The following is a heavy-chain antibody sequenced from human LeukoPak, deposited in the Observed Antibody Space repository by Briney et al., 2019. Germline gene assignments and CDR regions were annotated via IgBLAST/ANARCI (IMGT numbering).Heavy chain of an antibody. D-gene: IGHD3-22*01. CDR2: ISSSSSYI. Sequence: GGFLRLSCAASGFTFSSYSMNWVRQAPGKGLEWVSSISSSSSYIYYADSVKGRFTISRDNAKNSLYLQMNSLRAEDTAVYYCARENRYYDSSGYVVSWFDPWGQGTLVTVSS. CDR1: GFTFSSYS. V-gene: IGHV3-21*06. CDR3: ARENRYYDSSGYVVSWFDP. J-gene: IGHJ5*02.